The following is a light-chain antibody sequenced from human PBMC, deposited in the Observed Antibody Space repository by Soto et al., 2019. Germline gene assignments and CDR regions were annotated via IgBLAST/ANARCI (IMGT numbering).Light chain of an antibody. J-gene: IGKJ1*01. Sequence: EIVMTQSPATLSVSPGDRATLSCRASQSVSSNLAWYQQKPGQAPRLLIYGASTRATGVPGRFSGSGSGTEFTLTISSLQSEDFAVYYCQQYNNWPWTFGQGTKVDIK. CDR3: QQYNNWPWT. V-gene: IGKV3-15*01. CDR2: GAS. CDR1: QSVSSN.